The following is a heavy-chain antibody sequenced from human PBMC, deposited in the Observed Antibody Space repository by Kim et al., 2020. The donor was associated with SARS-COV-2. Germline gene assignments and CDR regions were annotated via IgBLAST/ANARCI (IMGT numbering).Heavy chain of an antibody. CDR2: ISYDGSNK. Sequence: GGSLRLSCAASGFTFSSYAMHWVRQAPGKGLEWVAVISYDGSNKYYADSVKGRFTISRDNSKNTLYLQMNSLRAEDTAVYYCARDIYVSHFYDFWSGYYTGDGMDVWGQGTTVTVSS. J-gene: IGHJ6*02. V-gene: IGHV3-30-3*01. D-gene: IGHD3-3*01. CDR1: GFTFSSYA. CDR3: ARDIYVSHFYDFWSGYYTGDGMDV.